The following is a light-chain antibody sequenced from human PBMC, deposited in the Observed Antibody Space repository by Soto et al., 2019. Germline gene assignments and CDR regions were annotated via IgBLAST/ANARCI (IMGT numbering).Light chain of an antibody. CDR2: EVT. J-gene: IGLJ3*02. Sequence: QSVLTQPASVSGSPGQSITISCTGTSSDVGGYNYVSWYQQHPGKAPKLMIYEVTNRPSGVSDRFSGSRSGNTASLTISGLQAEDESDCYCSSYTSSSTWVFGGGTKLTVL. V-gene: IGLV2-14*01. CDR3: SSYTSSSTWV. CDR1: SSDVGGYNY.